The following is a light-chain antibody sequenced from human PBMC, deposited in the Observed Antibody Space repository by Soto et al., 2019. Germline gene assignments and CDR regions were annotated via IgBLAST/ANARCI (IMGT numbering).Light chain of an antibody. V-gene: IGKV3-20*01. CDR3: HQYDGSPLT. CDR1: QSGSSSY. Sequence: EIVWTQSPGTLSLSPGERATLSGRASQSGSSSYLAWYQQRPGQAPRLLIYGPSSRATGSPDRFSGSGSGTHFTLTISRLEPEEFGVYSCHQYDGSPLTFGGGTNVEIK. J-gene: IGKJ4*02. CDR2: GPS.